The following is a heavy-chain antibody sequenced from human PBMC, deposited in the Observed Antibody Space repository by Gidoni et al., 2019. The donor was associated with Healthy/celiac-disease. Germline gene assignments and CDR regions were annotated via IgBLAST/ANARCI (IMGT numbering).Heavy chain of an antibody. Sequence: QVQLQESGPGLVKPSQTLSLTCTVSGCSISSGSYYWSWIRQPAGKGLEWIGRIYTSGSTNYNPSLKSRVTISVDTSKNQFSLKLSSVTAADTAVYYCARDDGDRYYYYGMDVWGQGTTVTVSS. CDR1: GCSISSGSYY. J-gene: IGHJ6*02. CDR2: IYTSGST. CDR3: ARDDGDRYYYYGMDV. V-gene: IGHV4-61*02. D-gene: IGHD7-27*01.